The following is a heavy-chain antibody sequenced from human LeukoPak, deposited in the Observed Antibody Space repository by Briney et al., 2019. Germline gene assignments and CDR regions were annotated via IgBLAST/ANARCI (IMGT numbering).Heavy chain of an antibody. V-gene: IGHV3-23*01. CDR2: ISGSGGST. CDR3: AKEGYSGSYPSYFDY. J-gene: IGHJ4*02. CDR1: GFTFSSYA. D-gene: IGHD1-26*01. Sequence: GGSLRLSCAASGFTFSSYAMSWVRQAPGKGLEWVSAISGSGGSTYYADSVKGRFTISRDNSKNTLYLQMNSLRAEDTAVYYCAKEGYSGSYPSYFDYWGQGTLVTVFS.